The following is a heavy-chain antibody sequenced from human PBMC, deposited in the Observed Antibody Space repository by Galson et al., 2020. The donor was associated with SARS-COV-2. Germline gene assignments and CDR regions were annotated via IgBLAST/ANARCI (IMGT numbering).Heavy chain of an antibody. CDR2: ISYDGANDGPNE. J-gene: IGHJ6*03. V-gene: IGHV3-30*01. D-gene: IGHD6-19*01. Sequence: GGSLRLSCVASGFTFNFYSLHWVRQVPGKGLEWVAVISYDGANDGPNEYYADSVKGRFTISRDSSKNTLYLQMDSLGREDTAIYYCARDIKAGTSYYFYMDVWGKGTTVTVSS. CDR3: ARDIKAGTSYYFYMDV. CDR1: GFTFNFYS.